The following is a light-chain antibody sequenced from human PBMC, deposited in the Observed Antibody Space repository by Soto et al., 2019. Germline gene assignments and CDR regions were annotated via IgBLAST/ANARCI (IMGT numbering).Light chain of an antibody. CDR2: STS. CDR1: TGAVTSGYY. J-gene: IGLJ2*01. CDR3: LLYYGGAVV. V-gene: IGLV7-43*01. Sequence: QTVVTQEPSLTVSPGGTVTLTCASSTGAVTSGYYPNWFQQKPGQAPRALIYSTSNKHPWTPARFSGSLLGGKAALTLSGVQPEDEAEYYCLLYYGGAVVFGGGTKLTVL.